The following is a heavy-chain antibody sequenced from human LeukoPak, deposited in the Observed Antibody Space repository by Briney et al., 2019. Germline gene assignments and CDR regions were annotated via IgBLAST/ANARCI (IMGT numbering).Heavy chain of an antibody. D-gene: IGHD6-19*01. Sequence: GGSLRLSCAASGFTFDDYAMHWVRQAPGKGLEWVSGISWNSGSIGYADSVKGRFTISRDNAKNSLYLQMNSLRAEDMALYYCAKGGYSSGWSYYYYMDVWGKGTTVAVSS. CDR2: ISWNSGSI. J-gene: IGHJ6*03. CDR3: AKGGYSSGWSYYYYMDV. V-gene: IGHV3-9*03. CDR1: GFTFDDYA.